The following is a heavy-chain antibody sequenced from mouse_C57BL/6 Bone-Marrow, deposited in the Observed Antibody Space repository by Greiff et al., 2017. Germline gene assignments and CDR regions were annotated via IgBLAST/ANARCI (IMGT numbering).Heavy chain of an antibody. CDR1: GYIFTEYT. CDR2: FYPGSGSI. V-gene: IGHV1-62-2*01. J-gene: IGHJ2*01. D-gene: IGHD2-4*01. Sequence: QVQLQQSGAELVKPGASVKLSCKASGYIFTEYTIHWVKQRSGQGLEWIGWFYPGSGSIKYNERFKDKATLTADKSSNTVYMELSRLTSEDSAVYCCARHERYYDYEGYFDYRGQGTTLTVSS. CDR3: ARHERYYDYEGYFDY.